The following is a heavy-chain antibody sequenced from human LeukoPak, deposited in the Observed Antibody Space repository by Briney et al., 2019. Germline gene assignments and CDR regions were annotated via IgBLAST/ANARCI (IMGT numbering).Heavy chain of an antibody. CDR1: GFTFSSCE. CDR3: AKHPTRNYFEY. Sequence: GGSLRLSCAASGFTFSSCEMNWVRQAPGKGLEWVSSISVSGAYKYYADSVKGRFTISRDDSKNTLSLQMNSLRAEDTAVYYCAKHPTRNYFEYWGQGTLVTVSS. CDR2: ISVSGAYK. J-gene: IGHJ4*02. V-gene: IGHV3-23*01.